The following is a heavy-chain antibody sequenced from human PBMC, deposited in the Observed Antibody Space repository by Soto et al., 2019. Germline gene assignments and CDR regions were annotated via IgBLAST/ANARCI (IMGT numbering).Heavy chain of an antibody. CDR3: ARRYCGYERCGGDDGFVA. Sequence: QVQLVESGGGGVQPGTSLRLSCAASGLTFSPSIIHWVLQAPGNGLEWVAVMSDNGISHFYADSVRGPYTASSDNSKATTYLQLNSMTAEDTALYFCARRYCGYERCGGDDGFVAWGQGTMVTVSS. D-gene: IGHD2-21*01. V-gene: IGHV3-30*04. CDR2: MSDNGISH. J-gene: IGHJ3*01. CDR1: GLTFSPSI.